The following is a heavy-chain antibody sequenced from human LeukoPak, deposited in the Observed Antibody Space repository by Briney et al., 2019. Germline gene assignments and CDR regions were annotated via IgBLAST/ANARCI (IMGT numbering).Heavy chain of an antibody. CDR2: IIPIFGTA. Sequence: SVKVSCKASGGTFSSYATSWVRQAPGQGLEWMGGIIPIFGTANYAQKFQGRVTITADKSTSTAYMELSSLRSEDTAVYYCFVGSTQYCSSTSCRRGSIDYWGQGTLVTVSS. J-gene: IGHJ4*02. V-gene: IGHV1-69*06. CDR3: FVGSTQYCSSTSCRRGSIDY. CDR1: GGTFSSYA. D-gene: IGHD2-2*01.